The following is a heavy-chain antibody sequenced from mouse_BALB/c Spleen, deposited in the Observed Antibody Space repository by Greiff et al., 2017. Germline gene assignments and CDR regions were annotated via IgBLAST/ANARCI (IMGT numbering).Heavy chain of an antibody. CDR3: ARRILDGYLDY. Sequence: VQLQQSGAELVRPGTSVKVSCKASGYAFSNYLIEWVKQRPGQGLEWIGVINPGSGGTNYNEKFKGKATLTADKSSSTAYMQLSSLTSDDSAVYFCARRILDGYLDYWGQGTTLTVSS. D-gene: IGHD2-3*01. CDR2: INPGSGGT. V-gene: IGHV1-54*01. CDR1: GYAFSNYL. J-gene: IGHJ2*01.